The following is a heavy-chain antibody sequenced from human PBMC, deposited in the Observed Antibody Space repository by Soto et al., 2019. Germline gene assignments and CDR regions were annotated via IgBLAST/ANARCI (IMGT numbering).Heavy chain of an antibody. V-gene: IGHV4-61*01. CDR1: GGSVSSSPSY. J-gene: IGHJ5*02. D-gene: IGHD5-18*01. CDR2: VFYSGTT. CDR3: AREVYSQADA. Sequence: QVQLEESGPGLVKPSETLSLTCSVAGGSVSSSPSYWNWIRQPPGKGLEWIGSVFYSGTTNNNPSLASRVTISLDISKNEFSLRMRSVTAADTAVYYFAREVYSQADAWGQGPLLTVSA.